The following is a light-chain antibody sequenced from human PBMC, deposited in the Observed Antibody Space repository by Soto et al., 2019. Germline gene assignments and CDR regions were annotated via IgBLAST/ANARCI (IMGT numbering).Light chain of an antibody. CDR3: VLYMGSGVGV. CDR1: SGSVSTSSY. Sequence: QTVVTQEPSFSVSPGRTVTLTCGLSSGSVSTSSYPSWYQQTPGQAPRTLIYSTNTRSSGVPDRFSGSILGNKAALTITGAQADYESDYYCVLYMGSGVGVFGGGTKLTVL. V-gene: IGLV8-61*01. CDR2: STN. J-gene: IGLJ3*02.